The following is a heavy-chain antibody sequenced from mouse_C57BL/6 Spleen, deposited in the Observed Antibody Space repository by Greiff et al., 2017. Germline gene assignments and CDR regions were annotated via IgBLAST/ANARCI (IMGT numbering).Heavy chain of an antibody. J-gene: IGHJ2*01. V-gene: IGHV2-2*01. D-gene: IGHD1-1*01. CDR2: IWSGGST. Sequence: QVQLKESGPGLVQPSQSLSITCTVSGFSLTSYGVHWVSQSPGKGLEWLGVIWSGGSTDYNAAFISRLSISKDNAKSQVFFKMNSLRAEDTAIYYCARGSSCDYFDYWGQGTTLTVSS. CDR1: GFSLTSYG. CDR3: ARGSSCDYFDY.